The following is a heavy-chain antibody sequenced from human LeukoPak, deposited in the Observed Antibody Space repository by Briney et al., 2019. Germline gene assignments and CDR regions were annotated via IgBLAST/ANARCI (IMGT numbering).Heavy chain of an antibody. J-gene: IGHJ6*02. D-gene: IGHD2-2*01. CDR2: IIPIFGTA. V-gene: IGHV1-69*01. Sequence: ASVKVSCKASGGTFSSYAISWVRQAPGQGLAWMGGIIPIFGTANYAQKFQGRVTITADESTSTAYMELSSLRSEDTAVYYCARVADIVVVPAAIDYYGMDVWGQGTTVTVSS. CDR1: GGTFSSYA. CDR3: ARVADIVVVPAAIDYYGMDV.